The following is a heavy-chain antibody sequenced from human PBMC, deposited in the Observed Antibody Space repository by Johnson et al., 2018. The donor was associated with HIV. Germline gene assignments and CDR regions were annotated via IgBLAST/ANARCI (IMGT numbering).Heavy chain of an antibody. CDR2: ISYDGSNK. CDR1: GFIFSSYA. J-gene: IGHJ3*02. Sequence: QMLLVESGGDLVKPGGSLRLSCGASGFIFSSYAMHWVRQAPGKGLEWVAVISYDGSNKYYADSVKGRFTISRDNSKNTLYLQMNSLRAEDTAVYYCAREGGALDAFDIWGQGTMVTVSS. CDR3: AREGGALDAFDI. D-gene: IGHD1-26*01. V-gene: IGHV3-30-3*01.